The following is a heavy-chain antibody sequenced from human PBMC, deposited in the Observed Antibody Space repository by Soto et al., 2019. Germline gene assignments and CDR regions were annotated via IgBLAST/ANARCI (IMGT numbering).Heavy chain of an antibody. J-gene: IGHJ6*02. V-gene: IGHV3-23*01. CDR3: AKDRAGYYDRSGRQRIYGMDV. Sequence: EVQLLESGGGLVQPGGSLRLSCAASGFTFDIYAMSWVRQAPGKGLEWGSSISGSGGKTYYADSVKGRLTIARDNSKNTLYLEMNSLGAEDTAVYYCAKDRAGYYDRSGRQRIYGMDVWGQGTTVTVSS. D-gene: IGHD3-22*01. CDR2: ISGSGGKT. CDR1: GFTFDIYA.